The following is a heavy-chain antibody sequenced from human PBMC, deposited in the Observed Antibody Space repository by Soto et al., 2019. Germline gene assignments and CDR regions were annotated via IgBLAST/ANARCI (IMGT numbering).Heavy chain of an antibody. CDR3: TRGGVATRTFDY. V-gene: IGHV5-51*01. J-gene: IGHJ4*02. Sequence: GESLKISCKASGYSITSYWIAWVRQMPGQGLEWMGIIFPDDSDTRYSPSFQGQVTISADKSISTACVQWSSLKASDTAMYYCTRGGVATRTFDYWGQGTLVTVSS. D-gene: IGHD3-3*01. CDR1: GYSITSYW. CDR2: IFPDDSDT.